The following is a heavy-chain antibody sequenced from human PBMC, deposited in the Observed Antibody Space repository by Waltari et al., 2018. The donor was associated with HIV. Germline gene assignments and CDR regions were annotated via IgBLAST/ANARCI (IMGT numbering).Heavy chain of an antibody. CDR3: ARAVLRYFDNWFDP. J-gene: IGHJ5*02. D-gene: IGHD3-9*01. CDR1: GYSISSGYY. CDR2: LYHSGDT. Sequence: QVQLQESGPGLVKPSETLSLTCAVSGYSISSGYYWGWIRQPPGKGLEWIGSLYHSGDTYYNPSLKSRISISLDTSKNHFSPKLSSVTAADTAVYFCARAVLRYFDNWFDPWGQGTLVTVS. V-gene: IGHV4-38-2*01.